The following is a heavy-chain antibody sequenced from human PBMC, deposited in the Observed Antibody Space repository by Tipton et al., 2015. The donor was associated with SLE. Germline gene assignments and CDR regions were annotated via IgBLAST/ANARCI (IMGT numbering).Heavy chain of an antibody. CDR1: GFNFTNYN. J-gene: IGHJ6*03. Sequence: SLRLSCAASGFNFTNYNMHWVRQAPGKGLEWVAVIWYDGSNKDYADSVKGRFTISRDNSKNTLYLQMNSLRAEDTAVYYCVGYYYMDVWGKGTAVTVS. CDR2: IWYDGSNK. V-gene: IGHV3-33*01. CDR3: VGYYYMDV.